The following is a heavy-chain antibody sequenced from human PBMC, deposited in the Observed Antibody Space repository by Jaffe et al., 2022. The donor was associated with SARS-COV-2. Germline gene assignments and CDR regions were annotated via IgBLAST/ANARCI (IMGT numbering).Heavy chain of an antibody. V-gene: IGHV3-30*03. D-gene: IGHD5-18*01. CDR2: ISYDGSNK. CDR3: AASAGYSYGYIDY. J-gene: IGHJ4*02. CDR1: GFTFSSYG. Sequence: QVQLVESGGGVVQPGRSLRLSCAASGFTFSSYGMHWVRQAPGKGLEWVAVISYDGSNKYYADSVKGRFTISRDNSKNTLYLQMNSLRAEDTAVYYCAASAGYSYGYIDYWGQGTLVTVSS.